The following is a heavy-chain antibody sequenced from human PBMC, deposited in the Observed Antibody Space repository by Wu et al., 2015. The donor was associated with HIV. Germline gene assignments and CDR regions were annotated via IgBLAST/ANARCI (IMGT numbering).Heavy chain of an antibody. CDR1: GYTITTYD. J-gene: IGHJ6*02. D-gene: IGHD3-10*01. Sequence: QVQLLQSGAEVKKPGASVKVSCQASGYTITTYDFNWVRQAPGQGLEWMGWMNSNNGKTGYGKKFQGRVAMTRDSSTSTAYMELSGLKSEDTAVYYCASSYYGSGSYPTFYYYYAMDVWGQGTTVTVSS. CDR2: MNSNNGKT. V-gene: IGHV1-8*01. CDR3: ASSYYGSGSYPTFYYYYAMDV.